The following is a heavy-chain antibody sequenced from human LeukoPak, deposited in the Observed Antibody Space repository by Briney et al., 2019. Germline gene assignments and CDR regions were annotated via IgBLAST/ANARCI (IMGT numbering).Heavy chain of an antibody. CDR3: ARGLSGQQLVRPLAYFDS. Sequence: SETLSLTCAVYGGSFSGYYWTWIRQPPGKGLEWIGEINDSGRINYNPSLRSRITMSLDTSKNQFSLTLSSVTAADTAVYYCARGLSGQQLVRPLAYFDSWGQGTLVTVSS. CDR1: GGSFSGYY. V-gene: IGHV4-34*01. CDR2: INDSGRI. J-gene: IGHJ4*02. D-gene: IGHD6-6*01.